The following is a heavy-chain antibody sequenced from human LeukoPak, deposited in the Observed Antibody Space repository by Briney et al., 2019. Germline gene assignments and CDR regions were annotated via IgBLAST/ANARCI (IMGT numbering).Heavy chain of an antibody. J-gene: IGHJ4*02. V-gene: IGHV3-7*01. D-gene: IGHD7-27*01. CDR3: ARDPAWGAIDY. CDR2: MNEDGSVT. Sequence: PGGSLRLSCAVSGFSIRSSWMSSVRQTPGKGLEWVADMNEDGSVTWYADSVKGRFTVSRDNAKNSVDLQMSSLRAEDTAVYYRARDPAWGAIDYWGQGTLVTVSS. CDR1: GFSIRSSW.